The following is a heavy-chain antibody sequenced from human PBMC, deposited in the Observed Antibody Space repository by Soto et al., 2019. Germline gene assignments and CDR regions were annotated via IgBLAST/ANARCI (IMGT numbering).Heavy chain of an antibody. Sequence: PVVSLILACSASVFTFNTYSIGWVLQAPGNGLEWVSAISDSGVRKYYADSVKGRFTISIDNSKNTLYLQMNSLRAEETAVYFCAKELVKSRWTYFECWGKRTLVNVSS. V-gene: IGHV3-23*01. CDR3: AKELVKSRWTYFEC. CDR1: VFTFNTYS. D-gene: IGHD6-19*01. J-gene: IGHJ4*02. CDR2: ISDSGVRK.